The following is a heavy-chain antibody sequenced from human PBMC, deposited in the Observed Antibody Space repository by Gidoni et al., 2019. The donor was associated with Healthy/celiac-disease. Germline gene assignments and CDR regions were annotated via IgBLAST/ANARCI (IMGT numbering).Heavy chain of an antibody. J-gene: IGHJ4*02. D-gene: IGHD4-17*01. CDR2: IYPGDSDT. V-gene: IGHV5-51*01. CDR3: ARHAYGDHGVDFDY. Sequence: DVQLVQSGAEVKQPGASLKIPCQGSGYSFTSYWIGWGRQMPGKGREWMGIIYPGDSDTRYSPSFQGQVTISADKSISTAYLQWSSLKASDTAMYYCARHAYGDHGVDFDYWGQGTLVTVSS. CDR1: GYSFTSYW.